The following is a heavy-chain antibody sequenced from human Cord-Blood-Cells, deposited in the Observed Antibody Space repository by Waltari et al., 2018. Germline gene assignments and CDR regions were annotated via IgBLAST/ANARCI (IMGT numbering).Heavy chain of an antibody. V-gene: IGHV1-2*02. CDR1: GYTFTGYY. J-gene: IGHJ3*02. CDR3: ASSSWSTPDAFDI. Sequence: VQLVQSGAEVKKPGASVKVSCKASGYTFTGYYMHWVRQAPGQGLEWMGWIHPTSGDTSISTAYMELSRLRSDDTAVYYCASSSWSTPDAFDIWGQGTMVTVSS. CDR2: IHPTSG. D-gene: IGHD2-15*01.